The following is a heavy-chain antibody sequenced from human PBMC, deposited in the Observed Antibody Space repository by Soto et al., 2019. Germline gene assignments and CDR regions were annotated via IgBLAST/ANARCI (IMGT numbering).Heavy chain of an antibody. CDR1: GFTFSSFG. D-gene: IGHD1-7*01. Sequence: QVQLAESGGGVVQPGRSLRLSCGASGFTFSSFGMHWVRQAPGKGQEWVAVISYDGREKYYGESVKGRFTISRDNSMDTFYLQMNSLRPEDSALYYCAKSHLYNWNYHIDFWGQGTLVAVSS. CDR2: ISYDGREK. CDR3: AKSHLYNWNYHIDF. J-gene: IGHJ4*02. V-gene: IGHV3-30*18.